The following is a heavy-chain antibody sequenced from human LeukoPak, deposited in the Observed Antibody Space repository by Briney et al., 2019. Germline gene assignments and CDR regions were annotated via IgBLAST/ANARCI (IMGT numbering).Heavy chain of an antibody. CDR1: GFTFSSYS. Sequence: QPGGSLRLSCAASGFTFSSYSMTWVRQAPGKGPEWVANIKHDGSEKYYVDSVKGRFTISRDNAKKSLYLQMNSLRVEDTAVYYCARDSGYSSGWFDYWGQGTLVTVSS. V-gene: IGHV3-7*01. J-gene: IGHJ5*01. D-gene: IGHD6-19*01. CDR3: ARDSGYSSGWFDY. CDR2: IKHDGSEK.